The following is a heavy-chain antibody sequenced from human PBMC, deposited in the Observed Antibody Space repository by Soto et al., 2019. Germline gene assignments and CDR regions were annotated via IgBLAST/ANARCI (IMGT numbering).Heavy chain of an antibody. V-gene: IGHV3-33*01. Sequence: GGSLRLSCAASGFTFSSYGMHWVRQAPGKGLEWVAVIWYDGSNKYYADSVKGRFTISRDNSKNTLYLQMNSLRAEDTAVYYCARSPGYCSSTSCYWFDPWGQGTLVTVSS. D-gene: IGHD2-2*01. CDR2: IWYDGSNK. CDR1: GFTFSSYG. CDR3: ARSPGYCSSTSCYWFDP. J-gene: IGHJ5*02.